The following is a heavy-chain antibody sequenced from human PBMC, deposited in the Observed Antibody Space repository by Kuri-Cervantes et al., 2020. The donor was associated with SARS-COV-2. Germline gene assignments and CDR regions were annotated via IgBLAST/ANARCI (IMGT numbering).Heavy chain of an antibody. CDR1: GFTFSSYS. D-gene: IGHD6-13*01. Sequence: GGSLRLSCAASGFTFSSYSMNWVRQAPEKGLEWVSYISSSSSTIYYADSVKGRFTISRNNAKNSLYLQMNSLRDEDTAVYYCARRGRRWYYFDFWGQGSLVTVSS. CDR3: ARRGRRWYYFDF. V-gene: IGHV3-48*02. CDR2: ISSSSSTI. J-gene: IGHJ4*02.